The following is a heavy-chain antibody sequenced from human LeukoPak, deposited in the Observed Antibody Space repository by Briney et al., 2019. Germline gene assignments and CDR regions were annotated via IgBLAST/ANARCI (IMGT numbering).Heavy chain of an antibody. J-gene: IGHJ4*02. D-gene: IGHD5-24*01. CDR1: GYTFTTSW. CDR2: IYAGDSDT. CDR3: AIINHPDGRVY. Sequence: GESLRISCQGFGYTFTTSWIGWVRQLPGKGLEWMAIIYAGDSDTKYSPSFQGQLSISTDRSISTAYLQWSGLKASDTARYYCAIINHPDGRVYWGQGTLVTVPS. V-gene: IGHV5-51*01.